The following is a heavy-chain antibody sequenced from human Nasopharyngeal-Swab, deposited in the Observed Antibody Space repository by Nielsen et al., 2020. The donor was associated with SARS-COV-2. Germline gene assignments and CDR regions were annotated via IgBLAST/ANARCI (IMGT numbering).Heavy chain of an antibody. CDR3: ARDLRTTVTGGDY. CDR2: IYSGGST. D-gene: IGHD4-17*01. Sequence: WIRQPPGKGLEWVSVIYSGGSTYYADSVKGRFTISRDNSKNTLYLQMNSLRAKDTAVYYCARDLRTTVTGGDYWGQGTLVTVSS. V-gene: IGHV3-66*01. J-gene: IGHJ4*02.